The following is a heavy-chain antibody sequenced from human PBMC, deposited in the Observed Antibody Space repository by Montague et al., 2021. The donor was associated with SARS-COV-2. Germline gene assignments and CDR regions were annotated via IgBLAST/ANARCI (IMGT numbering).Heavy chain of an antibody. D-gene: IGHD2-21*01. J-gene: IGHJ4*02. V-gene: IGHV3-15*01. CDR1: GFTFSNAW. Sequence: SLRLSCAASGFTFSNAWMGWVRQAPGKGLEWVGRIKTETEGGTTDFAAPVKGRFTISREDSKNTLHLQMNSLKVEDTAFYYCIKDGIVVGNWGQGTLVTVSS. CDR2: IKTETEGGTT. CDR3: IKDGIVVGN.